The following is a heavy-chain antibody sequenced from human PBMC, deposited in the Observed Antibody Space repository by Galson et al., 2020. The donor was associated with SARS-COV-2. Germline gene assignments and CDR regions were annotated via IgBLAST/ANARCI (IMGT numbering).Heavy chain of an antibody. V-gene: IGHV1-18*01. CDR3: ARELGFGELLASYGMDV. J-gene: IGHJ6*02. CDR2: NSAYNGNT. Sequence: ASVKVSCKASGYTFPSYGISWVRQAPGQGLEWMGWNSAYNGNTNYAQKLQGRVTMTTDTSTSTAYMELRSLRSDDTAVYYCARELGFGELLASYGMDVWGQGTTVTVSS. CDR1: GYTFPSYG. D-gene: IGHD3-10*01.